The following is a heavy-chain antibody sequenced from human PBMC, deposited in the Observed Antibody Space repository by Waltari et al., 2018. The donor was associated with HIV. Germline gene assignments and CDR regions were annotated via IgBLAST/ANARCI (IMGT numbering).Heavy chain of an antibody. J-gene: IGHJ4*02. CDR2: IWPDGGTK. CDR1: GFIFGVHG. CDR3: AKDRLTLTAAFDF. D-gene: IGHD1-20*01. Sequence: QVQLVESGGGVVPPGGTLRLSWVVSGFIFGVHGMHWVRQAPGKGLEWVSNIWPDGGTKFYGDSVKGRFTISRDNSKNTLYLEMSRLRPEDTAVYYCAKDRLTLTAAFDFWGQGALVTVSS. V-gene: IGHV3-30*02.